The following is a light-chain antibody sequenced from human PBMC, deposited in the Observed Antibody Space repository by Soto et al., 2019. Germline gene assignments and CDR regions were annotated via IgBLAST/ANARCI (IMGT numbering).Light chain of an antibody. CDR3: CSHAASYTYV. J-gene: IGLJ1*01. CDR2: DVS. V-gene: IGLV2-11*01. Sequence: VLTQPRSVSGSPGQSVTISCTGTSSDVGGYNYVSWYQQRPGKAPKLMIYDVSRRPSGVPGRFSGSKSGNTASLTISGLQAEDEAEYFCCSHAASYTYVFGPGTKVTVL. CDR1: SSDVGGYNY.